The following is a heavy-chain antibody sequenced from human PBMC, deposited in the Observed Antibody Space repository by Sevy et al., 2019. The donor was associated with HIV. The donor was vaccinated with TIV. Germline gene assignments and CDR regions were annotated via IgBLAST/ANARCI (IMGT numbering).Heavy chain of an antibody. CDR1: GYTYTSYY. CDR3: ARDHTVIGSNWYGAFDI. CDR2: INPNDGST. J-gene: IGHJ3*02. V-gene: IGHV1-46*01. Sequence: ASVKVSCKASGYTYTSYYMHWVRLAPGQGLEWIGIINPNDGSTSYAQKFQGRVTMTRDTSTSTVYMELSSLRSEDTAVYYCARDHTVIGSNWYGAFDIWGQGTMVTVSS. D-gene: IGHD6-13*01.